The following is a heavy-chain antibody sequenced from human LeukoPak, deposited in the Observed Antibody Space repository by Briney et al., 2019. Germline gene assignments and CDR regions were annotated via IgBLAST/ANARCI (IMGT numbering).Heavy chain of an antibody. CDR2: IRYDGSNK. V-gene: IGHV3-30*02. CDR1: GFTFSNYG. Sequence: GGSLRLSCAASGFTFSNYGMHWVRQAPGKGLEWVAFIRYDGSNKYYADSVKGQFTISRDNSKNTLFLQMNSLRAEDTAVYYCAIRSGYSSGWNYWGQGTLVTVSS. CDR3: AIRSGYSSGWNY. D-gene: IGHD6-19*01. J-gene: IGHJ4*02.